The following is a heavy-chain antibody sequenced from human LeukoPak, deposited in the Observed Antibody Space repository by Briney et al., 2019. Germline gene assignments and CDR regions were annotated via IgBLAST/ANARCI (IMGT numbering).Heavy chain of an antibody. J-gene: IGHJ3*02. CDR1: GFTFSRNW. V-gene: IGHV3-74*01. CDR2: INSDGSRT. D-gene: IGHD2-8*02. CDR3: VSLTGHDAFDI. Sequence: GGSLRLSCAASGFTFSRNWKHWVRQAPGKGLVWLSRINSDGSRTIYADSVKGRLTISRDNAKNTLYLEMNSLTVEDTAVYYCVSLTGHDAFDIWGQGTMVTVSS.